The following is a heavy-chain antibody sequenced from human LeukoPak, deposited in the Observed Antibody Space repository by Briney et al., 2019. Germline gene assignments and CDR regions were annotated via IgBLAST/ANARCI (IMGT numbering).Heavy chain of an antibody. CDR1: GYTFTGYY. D-gene: IGHD4-23*01. J-gene: IGHJ4*02. CDR2: INPNSGGT. Sequence: ASVKVSCKASGYTFTGYYMHWVRQAPGQGLEWMGWINPNSGGTNYAQKFQGRVTVTRDTSISTAYMELSRLRSDDTAVYYCARASDYGGNSFTLDYWGQGTLVTVSS. V-gene: IGHV1-2*02. CDR3: ARASDYGGNSFTLDY.